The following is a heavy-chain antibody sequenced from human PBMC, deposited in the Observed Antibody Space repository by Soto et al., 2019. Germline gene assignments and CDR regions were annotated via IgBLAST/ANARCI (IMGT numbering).Heavy chain of an antibody. J-gene: IGHJ4*02. D-gene: IGHD3-16*02. V-gene: IGHV3-23*01. CDR3: AKASTYEYVWGSFRYYFDH. Sequence: WGSLRLSCAASGFSFSIYAMSWFRQSPGKGLEWVSGISGSGDRTHYVDSVKGRFTISRDNVKNTLYLQMNSLRAEDTALYYCAKASTYEYVWGSFRYYFDHWGQGALVTVSS. CDR1: GFSFSIYA. CDR2: ISGSGDRT.